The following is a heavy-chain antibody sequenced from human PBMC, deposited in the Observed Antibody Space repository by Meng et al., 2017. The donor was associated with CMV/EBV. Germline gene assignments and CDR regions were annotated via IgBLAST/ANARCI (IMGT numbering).Heavy chain of an antibody. V-gene: IGHV1-69*02. CDR2: IIPILGIA. D-gene: IGHD5-12*01. CDR3: ARNLGDDSANNGMDV. Sequence: SVQVSCKASGGTFSSYITSWVRQAPGQGLEWMRRIIPILGIANYAQKSQGRVTTTADRSTSTAYMELSSLRSEDTAVYYCARNLGDDSANNGMDVWGQGTTVTVSS. J-gene: IGHJ6*02. CDR1: GGTFSSYI.